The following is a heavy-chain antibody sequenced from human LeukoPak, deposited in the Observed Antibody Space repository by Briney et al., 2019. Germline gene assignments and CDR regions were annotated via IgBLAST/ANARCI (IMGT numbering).Heavy chain of an antibody. J-gene: IGHJ4*02. D-gene: IGHD5-12*01. CDR1: GFTFSSYA. CDR3: AKGYSGYEIHFDY. CDR2: ISGSGGST. V-gene: IGHV3-23*01. Sequence: PGGSLRLSCAASGFTFSSYAMSWVRQAPGKGLEWDSAISGSGGSTYYADSVKGRFTISRDNSKNTLYLQMNSLRAEDTAVYYCAKGYSGYEIHFDYWGQGTLVTVSS.